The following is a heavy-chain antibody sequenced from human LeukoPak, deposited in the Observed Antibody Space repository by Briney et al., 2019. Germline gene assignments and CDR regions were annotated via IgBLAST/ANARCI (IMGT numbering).Heavy chain of an antibody. J-gene: IGHJ4*02. CDR2: IYYSGST. CDR3: ARVKGDSSGYYYSDY. D-gene: IGHD3-22*01. V-gene: IGHV4-59*08. CDR1: GGSISSYY. Sequence: SETLSLTCTVSGGSISSYYWSWIRQPPGKGLEWIGYIYYSGSTNYNPSLKSRVTISVDTSKNQFSLKLSSVTAADTAVYYCARVKGDSSGYYYSDYWGQGTLVTVSS.